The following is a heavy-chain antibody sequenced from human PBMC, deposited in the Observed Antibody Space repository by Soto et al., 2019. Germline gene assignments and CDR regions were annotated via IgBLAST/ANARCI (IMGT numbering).Heavy chain of an antibody. Sequence: EVQLVESGGGLVQPGGSLRLSCAASGFTVSSNYMSWVRQAPGKGLEWVSVIYSGGSTYYADSVKGRFTISRDNSKNTLYLQMNSLRAEDTAVYYCARDPRSDYSGIYGMDVWGQGTTVTVSS. CDR1: GFTVSSNY. CDR2: IYSGGST. CDR3: ARDPRSDYSGIYGMDV. V-gene: IGHV3-66*01. D-gene: IGHD4-4*01. J-gene: IGHJ6*02.